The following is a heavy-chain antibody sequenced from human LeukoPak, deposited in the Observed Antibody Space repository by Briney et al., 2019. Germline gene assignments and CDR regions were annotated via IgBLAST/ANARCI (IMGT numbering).Heavy chain of an antibody. V-gene: IGHV4-59*01. D-gene: IGHD2-15*01. J-gene: IGHJ4*02. CDR1: GGSISSYY. Sequence: SETLSLTCTVSGGSISSYYWSWIRQPPGKGLEWIGYIYYSGSTNYNPSLKSRVTISVDTSKNQFSLKLSSATAADTAVYYCARDKGYCSGGSCFFDYWGQGTLVTVSS. CDR2: IYYSGST. CDR3: ARDKGYCSGGSCFFDY.